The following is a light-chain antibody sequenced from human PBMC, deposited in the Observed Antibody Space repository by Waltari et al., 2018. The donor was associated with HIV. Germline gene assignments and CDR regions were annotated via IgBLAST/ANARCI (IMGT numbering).Light chain of an antibody. CDR1: SNDVGGYNY. CDR3: SSFTSRSILV. Sequence: QSALTQPASMTGSPGQSITISCTGTSNDVGGYNYVFWYQQPPGQAPKLLIHAVTNRPSGVSDRFSGSKSGNTASLTISGLLAEDEADYYCSSFTSRSILVFGGGTKLTV. CDR2: AVT. J-gene: IGLJ3*02. V-gene: IGLV2-14*03.